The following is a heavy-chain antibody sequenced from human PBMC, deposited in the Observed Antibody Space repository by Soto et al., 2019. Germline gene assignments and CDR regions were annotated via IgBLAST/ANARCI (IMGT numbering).Heavy chain of an antibody. CDR1: GYTFTSYA. CDR2: INAGNGNT. CDR3: ARGIAPYYFDY. D-gene: IGHD6-13*01. Sequence: ASVKVSCKASGYTFTSYAMHWVRQAPGQRLEWKGWINAGNGNTKYSQKFQGRVTITRDTSASTAYMELSSLRSEDTAVYYCARGIAPYYFDYWGQGTLVTVSS. V-gene: IGHV1-3*01. J-gene: IGHJ4*02.